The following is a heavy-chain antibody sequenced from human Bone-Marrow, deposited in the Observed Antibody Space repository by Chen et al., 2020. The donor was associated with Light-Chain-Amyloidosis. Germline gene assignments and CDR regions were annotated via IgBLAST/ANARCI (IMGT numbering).Heavy chain of an antibody. CDR2: ISYDGSNK. J-gene: IGHJ6*02. Sequence: QVQLVESGGGVVQPGRSLRLSCAASGFTFSSYAMHWVRQAPGKGLEWVAVISYDGSNKYYADSVKGRFTISRDNSKNTLYLQMNSLRAEDTAVYYCARDREVAATLGYYYGMDVWGQGTTVTVSS. D-gene: IGHD2-15*01. CDR1: GFTFSSYA. V-gene: IGHV3-30*04. CDR3: ARDREVAATLGYYYGMDV.